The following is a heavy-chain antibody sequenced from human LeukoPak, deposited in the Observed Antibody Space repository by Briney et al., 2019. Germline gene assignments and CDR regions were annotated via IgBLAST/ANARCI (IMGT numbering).Heavy chain of an antibody. V-gene: IGHV5-51*01. CDR3: ARRGSGWYVDY. D-gene: IGHD6-19*01. CDR1: GYTFTIYW. CDR2: IYPGDADT. Sequence: PGKSLKMSCKGSGYTFTIYWIGWVRPMPGKGLEWMGIIYPGDADTRYSPSFQGQVSISVDKSISTAYLQWSSLKASDTAMYYCARRGSGWYVDYWGQGTLVTVSS. J-gene: IGHJ4*02.